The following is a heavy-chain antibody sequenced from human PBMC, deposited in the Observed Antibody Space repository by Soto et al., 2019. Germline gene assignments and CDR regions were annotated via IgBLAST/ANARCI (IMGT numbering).Heavy chain of an antibody. V-gene: IGHV4-59*08. Sequence: TSETLSLTCTVSGGSISSYYWSWIRQPPGKGLEWIGYIYYSGSTNYNPSLKSRVTISVDTSKNQFSLKLSSVTAADTAVYYCARRLIMGGNYYYYMDVWGTGTTVTVSS. CDR2: IYYSGST. D-gene: IGHD1-26*01. CDR3: ARRLIMGGNYYYYMDV. CDR1: GGSISSYY. J-gene: IGHJ6*03.